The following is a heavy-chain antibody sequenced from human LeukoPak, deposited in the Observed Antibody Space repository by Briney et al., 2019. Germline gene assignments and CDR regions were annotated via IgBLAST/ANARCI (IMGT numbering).Heavy chain of an antibody. J-gene: IGHJ6*03. D-gene: IGHD5-18*01. CDR1: GYTFTSYD. CDR2: MNPNSGNT. V-gene: IGHV1-8*01. CDR3: ARDVRYSYGAAYYMDV. Sequence: GASVKVSCKASGYTFTSYDINWVRQATGQGLEWMGWMNPNSGNTGYAQKFQGRVTMTRNTSISTAYMELSSLRSEDTAVYYCARDVRYSYGAAYYMDVWGKGTTVTISS.